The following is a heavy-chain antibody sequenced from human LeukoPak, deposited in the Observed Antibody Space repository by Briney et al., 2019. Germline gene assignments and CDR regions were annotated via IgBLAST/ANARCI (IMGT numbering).Heavy chain of an antibody. J-gene: IGHJ4*02. V-gene: IGHV3-23*01. Sequence: PGGSLRLSCAASGFTFSSYSMNWVRQAPGKGLEWVSAISGSGGSTYYADSVKGRFTISRDNSKNTLYLQMNSLRAEDTAVYYCAKDPSYDYVWGSYVDYWGQGTLVTVSS. D-gene: IGHD3-16*01. CDR1: GFTFSSYS. CDR3: AKDPSYDYVWGSYVDY. CDR2: ISGSGGST.